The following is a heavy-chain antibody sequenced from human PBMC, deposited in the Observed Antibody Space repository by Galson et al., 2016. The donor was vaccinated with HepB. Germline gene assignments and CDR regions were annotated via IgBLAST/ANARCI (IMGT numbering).Heavy chain of an antibody. CDR2: SRNKRNNYIT. Sequence: SLRLSCAASGFTFSDHYLDWVRQAPGKGLEWVGRSRNKRNNYITDYAASVKGRFIISRDGSKNSLYLQMNSLETEDTAVYYCASLYCGGDCYEKWGYWGQGTLVTVSS. D-gene: IGHD2-21*02. J-gene: IGHJ4*02. CDR3: ASLYCGGDCYEKWGY. V-gene: IGHV3-72*01. CDR1: GFTFSDHY.